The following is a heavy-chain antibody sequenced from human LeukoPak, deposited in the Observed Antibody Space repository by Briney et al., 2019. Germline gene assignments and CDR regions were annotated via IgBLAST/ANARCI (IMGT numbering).Heavy chain of an antibody. CDR3: ARGPPWRMATIAPLDY. CDR1: GFTVSTNY. D-gene: IGHD5-24*01. V-gene: IGHV3-66*01. CDR2: IDIGGST. Sequence: PGGSLRLSCAAPGFTVSTNYMSWVRQAPGKGLEWVSFIDIGGSTYYADSVKGRLTISRDKSKNTLYLQMNSLRGEDTAVYYCARGPPWRMATIAPLDYWGEGRPVTVSS. J-gene: IGHJ4*02.